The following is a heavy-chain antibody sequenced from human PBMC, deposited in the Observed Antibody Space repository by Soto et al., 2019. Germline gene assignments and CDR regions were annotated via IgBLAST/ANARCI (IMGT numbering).Heavy chain of an antibody. CDR3: VQSRCGGDCLQSYSSHSYYGLDV. D-gene: IGHD2-21*02. Sequence: QITLKESGPTLVKPTQTLTLTCTFSGLSLSTTGVGVGWIRQPPGKALEWLALIYWDDDKRYSPSLKSRLTITKDTSKSQVVLTMTNMDPVATATYYCVQSRCGGDCLQSYSSHSYYGLDVWGQGTTVTVSS. J-gene: IGHJ6*02. CDR2: IYWDDDK. V-gene: IGHV2-5*02. CDR1: GLSLSTTGVG.